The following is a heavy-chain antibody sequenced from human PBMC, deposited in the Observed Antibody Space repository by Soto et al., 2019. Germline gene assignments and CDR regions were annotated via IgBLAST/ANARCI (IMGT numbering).Heavy chain of an antibody. Sequence: QVQLVQSGAEVRKPGASVSVSCKASGYTFNAYYIHWVRQAPGQGLEWMGWLNPNTGATHYAQKFHGRVTMTSDTSINTAYMELSSLRSDDTAVYYCARDYNIRTPYSGSWPVAYWGQGTRVTVSS. D-gene: IGHD1-26*01. CDR2: LNPNTGAT. CDR3: ARDYNIRTPYSGSWPVAY. V-gene: IGHV1-2*02. J-gene: IGHJ4*02. CDR1: GYTFNAYY.